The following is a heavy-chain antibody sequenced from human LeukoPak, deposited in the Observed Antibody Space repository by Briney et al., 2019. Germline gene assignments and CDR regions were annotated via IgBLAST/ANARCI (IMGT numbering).Heavy chain of an antibody. CDR3: AKGYIVATLRLDY. CDR1: GFTSSSYA. J-gene: IGHJ4*02. CDR2: ISGSGGST. Sequence: PGGSLRLSCAASGFTSSSYAMSWVRQAPGKGLEWVSAISGSGGSTYYADSVKGRFTISRDNSKNTLYLQMNGLRAEDTAVYYCAKGYIVATLRLDYWGQGTLVTVSS. V-gene: IGHV3-23*01. D-gene: IGHD5-12*01.